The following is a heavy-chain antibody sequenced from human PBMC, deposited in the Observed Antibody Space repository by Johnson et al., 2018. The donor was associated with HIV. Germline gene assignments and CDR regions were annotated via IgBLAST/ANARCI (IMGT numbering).Heavy chain of an antibody. CDR2: ISYDGNKK. V-gene: IGHV3-30*04. D-gene: IGHD3-10*01. J-gene: IGHJ3*02. CDR3: AKDLRWGDYAFDI. CDR1: GFTFSSYA. Sequence: QVQLVDSGGGVVQPGRSLRIYCAVSGFTFSSYAMHWVRLAPGKGLQWVAVISYDGNKKYYADSVRGRFTISRDNAKKSLYLQMNSLRVEDTALYYCAKDLRWGDYAFDIWGQGTMVTVSS.